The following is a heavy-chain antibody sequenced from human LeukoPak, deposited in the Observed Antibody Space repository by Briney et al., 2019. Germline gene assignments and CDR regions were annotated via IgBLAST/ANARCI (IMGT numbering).Heavy chain of an antibody. Sequence: ASVKVSCKASGYTFTGYYMHWVRQAPGQGLEWMGWINPNSGDTNYAQKFQGRVTMTRDTSISTAYMEVSRLTSDDTAVYFCARRVPAGIGAFDIWGQGTMVTVSS. J-gene: IGHJ3*02. CDR3: ARRVPAGIGAFDI. CDR1: GYTFTGYY. V-gene: IGHV1-2*02. D-gene: IGHD2-2*02. CDR2: INPNSGDT.